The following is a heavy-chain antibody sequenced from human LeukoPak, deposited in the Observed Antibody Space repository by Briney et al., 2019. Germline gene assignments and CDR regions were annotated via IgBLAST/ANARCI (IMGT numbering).Heavy chain of an antibody. CDR2: ISGSGGSP. Sequence: PGGSLRLSCAASGFTFSSYAMSWVRQAPGKGLEWVSAISGSGGSPYYADSVKGRFTISRDNSKNTLYLQMNSLRAEDTAVYYCAKGPDIVVVPAAMLQHWGLGTLVTVSS. J-gene: IGHJ1*01. CDR1: GFTFSSYA. CDR3: AKGPDIVVVPAAMLQH. D-gene: IGHD2-2*01. V-gene: IGHV3-23*01.